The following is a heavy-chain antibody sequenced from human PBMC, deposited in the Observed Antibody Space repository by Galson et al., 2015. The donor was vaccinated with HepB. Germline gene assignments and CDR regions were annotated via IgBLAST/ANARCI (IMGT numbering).Heavy chain of an antibody. V-gene: IGHV3-11*01. CDR2: ISTRSSYM. Sequence: SLRLSCAASGFSFSDQYMSWIRQAPGKGLEWISYISTRSSYMFYIDSLKGRFTISRDDAKSSLYLQMNSLTVDDTAVYYCARVDGLGNVAHATHWGRGVLVTVSS. D-gene: IGHD3-16*01. CDR3: ARVDGLGNVAHATH. J-gene: IGHJ4*02. CDR1: GFSFSDQY.